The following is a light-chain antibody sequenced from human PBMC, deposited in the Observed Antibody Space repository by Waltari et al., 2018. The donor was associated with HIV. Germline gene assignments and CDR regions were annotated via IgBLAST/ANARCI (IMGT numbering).Light chain of an antibody. V-gene: IGLV3-21*02. CDR1: NIGTKS. Sequence: SYVLTQPPSVSVAPGQTARITCGGNNIGTKSVHWYQQKPGQAPVLVVYDYSDRPSGIPERFSGSNSGNTATLTISRVEAGDEADYYCQVWDSSSDLVFGGGTKLTVL. CDR3: QVWDSSSDLV. CDR2: DYS. J-gene: IGLJ2*01.